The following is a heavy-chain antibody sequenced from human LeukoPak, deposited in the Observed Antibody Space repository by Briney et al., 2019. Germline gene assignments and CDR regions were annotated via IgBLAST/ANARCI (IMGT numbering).Heavy chain of an antibody. D-gene: IGHD2-8*01. CDR1: GGSISSYY. CDR3: ARAPGGGYTIKAGFDY. CDR2: IYYSGST. V-gene: IGHV4-59*01. J-gene: IGHJ4*02. Sequence: SETLSLTCTLSGGSISSYYWSWIRPPPGEGLGWSGYIYYSGSTNYNPSIKSRVTISVDTSKNQFYLKLSSVTAADTAVYYCARAPGGGYTIKAGFDYWGQGALVTVSS.